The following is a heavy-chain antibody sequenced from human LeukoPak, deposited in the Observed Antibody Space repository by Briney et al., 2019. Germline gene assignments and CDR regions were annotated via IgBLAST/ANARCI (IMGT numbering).Heavy chain of an antibody. V-gene: IGHV3-53*01. D-gene: IGHD6-13*01. J-gene: IGHJ4*02. CDR3: ASHSSSWYGFDY. Sequence: PGGSLRLSCAASGSTVSSNHMSWVRQAPGKGLEWVSVIYSGGSTYYADSVKGRFTISRDNSKNTLYPQMNSLRAEDTAVYYCASHSSSWYGFDYWGQGTLVTVSS. CDR2: IYSGGST. CDR1: GSTVSSNH.